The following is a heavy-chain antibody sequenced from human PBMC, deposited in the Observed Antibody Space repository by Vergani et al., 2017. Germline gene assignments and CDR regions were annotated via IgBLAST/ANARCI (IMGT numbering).Heavy chain of an antibody. CDR1: GFTSSYYG. J-gene: IGHJ1*01. CDR2: ISYDGTQK. D-gene: IGHD1-1*01. Sequence: QVHLVESGGGVVQPGRSLRLSCVVSGFTSSYYGMYWVRQAPGKGLEWVAVISYDGTQKYYADSVKGRFTISRDNSKSTLYLQMNSLRTEDTAVYYCATKSCGTPGCQIGYFREWGQGTLVTVSS. V-gene: IGHV3-30*03. CDR3: ATKSCGTPGCQIGYFRE.